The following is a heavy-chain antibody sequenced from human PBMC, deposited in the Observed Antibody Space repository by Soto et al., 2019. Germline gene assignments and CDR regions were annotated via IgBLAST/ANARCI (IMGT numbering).Heavy chain of an antibody. Sequence: GASVKVSCKASGYTFTAYAMHWVRQAPGQGLEWMGWINPNSGDATYAQKFQGRVTMTMDTSITTAYMELSSLSYDDTAVYDCAREGSAVLALDYWGQGTLGTAPQ. CDR1: GYTFTAYA. J-gene: IGHJ4*02. D-gene: IGHD6-19*01. CDR2: INPNSGDA. CDR3: AREGSAVLALDY. V-gene: IGHV1-2*02.